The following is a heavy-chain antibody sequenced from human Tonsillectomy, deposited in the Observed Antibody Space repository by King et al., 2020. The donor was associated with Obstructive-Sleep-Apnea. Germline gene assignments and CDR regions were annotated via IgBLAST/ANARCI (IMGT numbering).Heavy chain of an antibody. V-gene: IGHV4-39*01. CDR2: IYYSGSP. CDR3: ASKEDMATMNY. Sequence: QVQLQESGPGLVKPSETLSLTCTVSGGSISSSSYYWGWIRQPPGKGLEWIGSIYYSGSPYYNPSLKSRVTISVDTSKNQFSLKLSSVTAADTAVYYCASKEDMATMNYWGQGTLVTVSS. J-gene: IGHJ4*02. D-gene: IGHD5-24*01. CDR1: GGSISSSSYY.